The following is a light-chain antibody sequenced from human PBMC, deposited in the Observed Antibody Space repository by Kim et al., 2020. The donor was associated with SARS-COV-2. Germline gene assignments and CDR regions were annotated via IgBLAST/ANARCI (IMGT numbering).Light chain of an antibody. CDR3: NSRDITGSHLI. CDR1: SLGSYF. V-gene: IGLV3-19*01. J-gene: IGLJ2*01. Sequence: LGQTVRITCQGDSLGSYFASWYQQKPGQATILVIYDENKRPSGIPDRFSASTSGNTASLTIAGAQADDEADYHCNSRDITGSHLIFGGGTQLTVL. CDR2: DEN.